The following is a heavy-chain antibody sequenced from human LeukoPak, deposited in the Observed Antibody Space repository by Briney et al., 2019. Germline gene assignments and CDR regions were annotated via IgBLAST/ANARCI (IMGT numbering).Heavy chain of an antibody. D-gene: IGHD2-15*01. CDR1: GFTFSTYW. Sequence: GGSLRLYCAASGFTFSTYWMNWVRQAPGKGLEWVANIRQDGREKYYVESVKGRFTISRDNAKDSLYLQMNGLRDEDTAVYYCARDWGGGSRSTYWGQGTLVTVSS. CDR3: ARDWGGGSRSTY. J-gene: IGHJ4*02. V-gene: IGHV3-7*05. CDR2: IRQDGREK.